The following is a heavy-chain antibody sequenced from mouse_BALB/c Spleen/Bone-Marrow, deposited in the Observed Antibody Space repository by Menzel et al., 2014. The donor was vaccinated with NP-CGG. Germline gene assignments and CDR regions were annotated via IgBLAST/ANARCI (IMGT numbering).Heavy chain of an antibody. D-gene: IGHD4-1*01. V-gene: IGHV1-18*01. J-gene: IGHJ4*01. CDR3: ARGTGYAMDY. CDR2: IHPNYGST. Sequence: VQLQQSGAELVKPGASVKISCKASGYIFTDYNMDWVKQSHGKSLEWIGDIHPNYGSTSYNQKFRGKATLTVDKSSSTAYMEGRSLTSEDTAVYYCARGTGYAMDYWGQGTSATGSS. CDR1: GYIFTDYN.